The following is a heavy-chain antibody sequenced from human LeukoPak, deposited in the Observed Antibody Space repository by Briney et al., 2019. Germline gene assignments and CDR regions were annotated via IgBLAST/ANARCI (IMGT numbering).Heavy chain of an antibody. CDR2: ISGSGGST. Sequence: GGSLRLSCAASGFTFNTYAMSWVRQAPGKGLEWVSAISGSGGSTYYADSVKGRFTISRDNSKNTLYLQMNSLRAEDTAVYYCAKLSGSYFFDYWGQGTLVTVSP. D-gene: IGHD1-26*01. J-gene: IGHJ4*02. CDR1: GFTFNTYA. V-gene: IGHV3-23*01. CDR3: AKLSGSYFFDY.